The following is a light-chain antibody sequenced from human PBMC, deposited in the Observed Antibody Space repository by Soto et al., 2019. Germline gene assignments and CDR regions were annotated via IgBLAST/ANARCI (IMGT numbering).Light chain of an antibody. CDR2: AAS. J-gene: IGKJ4*01. CDR3: QQTSNTPQT. V-gene: IGKV1-12*01. CDR1: QGISSW. Sequence: DIQMTQSPGSGSASVGDRVTITCRASQGISSWLAWYQQKPGKAPKLLIYAASSLQSGVPSRFSGSGAATDFPLTIRRLQPEDFATYSCQQTSNTPQTFGGGTQVDI.